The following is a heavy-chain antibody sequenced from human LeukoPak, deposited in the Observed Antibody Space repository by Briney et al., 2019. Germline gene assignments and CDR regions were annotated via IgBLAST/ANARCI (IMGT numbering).Heavy chain of an antibody. CDR3: ARDTYYDGSGSYGLDY. CDR2: IYTSGST. CDR1: GGSISSYY. V-gene: IGHV4-4*07. D-gene: IGHD3-10*01. J-gene: IGHJ4*02. Sequence: SETLSLTCTVSGGSISSYYWSWIRQPAGKGLEWIGRIYTSGSTNYNPSLKSRVTMSVDTSKNQFSLKLSSVTAADTAVYYCARDTYYDGSGSYGLDYWGQGTLVTVSS.